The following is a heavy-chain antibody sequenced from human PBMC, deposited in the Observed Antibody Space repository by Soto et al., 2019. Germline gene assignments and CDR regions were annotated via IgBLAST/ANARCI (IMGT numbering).Heavy chain of an antibody. CDR2: ISSSTSYV. Sequence: LRLSCAASGFTFSRYGMNWLRQAPGKGLEWVASISSSTSYVYYADSVKGRFSTSRDNAKNILYLEMYARRTEDTAVYYCARDPSEGRVGNWFESWGQGTLVTVSS. J-gene: IGHJ5*01. CDR1: GFTFSRYG. D-gene: IGHD2-2*01. CDR3: ARDPSEGRVGNWFES. V-gene: IGHV3-21*06.